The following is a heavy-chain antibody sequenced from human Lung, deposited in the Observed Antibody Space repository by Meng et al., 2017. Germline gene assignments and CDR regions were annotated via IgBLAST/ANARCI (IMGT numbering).Heavy chain of an antibody. V-gene: IGHV3-74*01. CDR3: TNDRLNH. CDR1: GFTFTDHW. Sequence: EGRFVGSGGGLVPPGGSLRLSCAAAGFTFTDHWMHWVRQGPGKGLVWVSRINRDGTKPTYADSVKGRFTISRDNAKNTLYLQMNNLRAEDTAFYYCTNDRLNHWGQGALVTVSS. D-gene: IGHD1-1*01. J-gene: IGHJ1*01. CDR2: INRDGTKP.